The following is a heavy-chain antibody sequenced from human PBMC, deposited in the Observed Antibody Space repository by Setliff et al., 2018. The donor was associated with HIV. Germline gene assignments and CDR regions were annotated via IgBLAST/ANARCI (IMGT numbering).Heavy chain of an antibody. J-gene: IGHJ4*02. CDR1: GDSIDRTGYY. Sequence: SETLSLTCTVSGDSIDRTGYYWGWIRQPPGKGLEWIGSIYYNGNTYNKPSLKSRVTISVDTSKNQFSLKLSSVTAADTAVYYCARGDILTGYYLGTPFDYWGQGTLVTVSS. CDR2: IYYNGNT. CDR3: ARGDILTGYYLGTPFDY. D-gene: IGHD3-9*01. V-gene: IGHV4-39*07.